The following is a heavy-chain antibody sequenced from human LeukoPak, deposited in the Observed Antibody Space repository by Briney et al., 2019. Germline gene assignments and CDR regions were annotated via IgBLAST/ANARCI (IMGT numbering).Heavy chain of an antibody. V-gene: IGHV1-46*01. CDR3: GRGPRITVVRGGQWYYYMDV. Sequence: GASVKVSCKASGYTFTSYYIHWVRQAPGQGLEWMGLINPSGGSTNYAQKFQGRVTVTRDTSTSTVYMELSSLRSEDTAVYYCGRGPRITVVRGGQWYYYMDVWGKGTTVTISS. J-gene: IGHJ6*03. CDR2: INPSGGST. CDR1: GYTFTSYY. D-gene: IGHD3-10*01.